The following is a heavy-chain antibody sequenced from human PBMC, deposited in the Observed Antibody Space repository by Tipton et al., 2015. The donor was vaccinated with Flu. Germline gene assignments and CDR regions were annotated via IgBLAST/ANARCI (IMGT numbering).Heavy chain of an antibody. J-gene: IGHJ5*02. D-gene: IGHD2-15*01. CDR2: IYYSGST. CDR1: GGSISSGGYY. V-gene: IGHV4-31*01. CDR3: ARAGYCSGGSCNHRNNWFDP. Sequence: TLSLTCTVSGGSISSGGYYWSWIRQHPGKGLEWIGYIYYSGSTYYNPSLKSLVTISVDTSKNQFSLKLSSVTAADTAVYYCARAGYCSGGSCNHRNNWFDPWGQGTLVTVSS.